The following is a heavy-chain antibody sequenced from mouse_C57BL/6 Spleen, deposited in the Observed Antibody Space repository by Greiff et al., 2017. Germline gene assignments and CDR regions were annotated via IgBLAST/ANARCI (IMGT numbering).Heavy chain of an antibody. V-gene: IGHV1-15*01. Sequence: VQRVESGAELVRPGASVTLSCKASGYTFTDYEMHWVKQTPVHGLEWIGAIDPETGGTAYNQKFKGKAILTADKSSSTAYMELRSLTSEDSAVYYCNHLRNYWGQGTTLTVSS. CDR3: NHLRNY. D-gene: IGHD2-12*01. CDR2: IDPETGGT. J-gene: IGHJ2*01. CDR1: GYTFTDYE.